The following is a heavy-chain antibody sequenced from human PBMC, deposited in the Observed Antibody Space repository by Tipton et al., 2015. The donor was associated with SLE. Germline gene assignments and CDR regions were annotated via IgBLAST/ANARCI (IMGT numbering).Heavy chain of an antibody. V-gene: IGHV1-18*01. Sequence: QLVQSGPEVKKPGASVKVSCKASGYTFTSYGISWVRQAPGQGLEWMGWISAYNGNTNYAQKLQGRVTMTTDTSTSTAYMELRSLRSDDTAVYYCARDPYYDYVWGSYRYTDLGAFDIWGQGTMVTVSS. CDR3: ARDPYYDYVWGSYRYTDLGAFDI. CDR2: ISAYNGNT. CDR1: GYTFTSYG. J-gene: IGHJ3*02. D-gene: IGHD3-16*02.